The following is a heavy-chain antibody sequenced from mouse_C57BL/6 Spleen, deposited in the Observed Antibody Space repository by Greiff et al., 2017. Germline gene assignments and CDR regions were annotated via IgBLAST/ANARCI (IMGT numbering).Heavy chain of an antibody. V-gene: IGHV1-74*01. J-gene: IGHJ4*01. D-gene: IGHD2-12*01. CDR3: AITYYSPGVDAMDY. Sequence: VKQRPGQGLEWIGRIHPSDSDTNYNQKFKGKATLTVDKSSSTAYMQLSSLTSEDSAVYYCAITYYSPGVDAMDYWGQGTSVTVSS. CDR2: IHPSDSDT.